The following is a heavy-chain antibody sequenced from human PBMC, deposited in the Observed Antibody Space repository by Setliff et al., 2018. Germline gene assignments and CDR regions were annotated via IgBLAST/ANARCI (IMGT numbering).Heavy chain of an antibody. Sequence: LSLTCTVSGASIDSHYWSWIRQPPGKRLEWIGLFFYSGDSRYNPSIKNRVTMSVDASRNQFSLNLRSVTAADTAVYYCTRGGERYHTANWGQGLLVTVSS. V-gene: IGHV4-59*11. D-gene: IGHD2-2*01. CDR1: GASIDSHY. J-gene: IGHJ4*02. CDR3: TRGGERYHTAN. CDR2: FFYSGDS.